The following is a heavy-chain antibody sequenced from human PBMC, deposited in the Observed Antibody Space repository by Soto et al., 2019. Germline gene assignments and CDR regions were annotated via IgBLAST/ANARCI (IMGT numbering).Heavy chain of an antibody. CDR2: ISGTTNYI. CDR1: GFTFTRYS. V-gene: IGHV3-21*06. Sequence: GGSLRLSCAASGFTFTRYSMNWVRQAPGKGLEWVSSISGTTNYIYYGDSMKGRFTISRDNAKNSLYLEMNSLRAEDTAVYYCARESEDLTSNFDYWGQGTLVTVSS. J-gene: IGHJ4*02. CDR3: ARESEDLTSNFDY.